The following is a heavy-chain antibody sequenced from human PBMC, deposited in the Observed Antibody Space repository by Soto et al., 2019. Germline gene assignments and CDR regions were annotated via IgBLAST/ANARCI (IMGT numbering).Heavy chain of an antibody. CDR2: ISAYNGNT. CDR3: ATEGFIAAAGSIDY. V-gene: IGHV1-18*01. J-gene: IGHJ4*02. D-gene: IGHD6-13*01. Sequence: ASVKVSCKASGYTFTSYGISWVRQAPGQGLEWMGWISAYNGNTNYAQKLQGRVTMTEDTSTDTAYMELSSLRSEDTAVYYCATEGFIAAAGSIDYWGQGTLVTVSS. CDR1: GYTFTSYG.